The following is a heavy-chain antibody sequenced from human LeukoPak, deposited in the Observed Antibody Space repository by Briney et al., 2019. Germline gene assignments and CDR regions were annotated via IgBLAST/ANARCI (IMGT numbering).Heavy chain of an antibody. CDR1: GYSFTSSW. CDR3: ARHDSCSSTSCYFDY. Sequence: GESLKISCKGSGYSFTSSWIGWVRQMPGKGLEWMGIIYPGDSDTRYSPSFQGQVTISADKSINTAYLQWSSLKASDTAMYYCARHDSCSSTSCYFDYWGQGTLVTVSS. D-gene: IGHD2-2*01. V-gene: IGHV5-51*01. CDR2: IYPGDSDT. J-gene: IGHJ4*02.